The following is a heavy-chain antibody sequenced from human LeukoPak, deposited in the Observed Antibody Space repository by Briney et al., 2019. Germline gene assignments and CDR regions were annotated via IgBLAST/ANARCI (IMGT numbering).Heavy chain of an antibody. CDR2: ISGSGGST. J-gene: IGHJ6*03. CDR3: GGSAAHYYYMDV. Sequence: GGSLRLSCAAPGFTFSNAWMSWVGQAPGKGLEWFSAISGSGGSTYYADSVKGRFTISRDNSKNTLYLQMNSLRAEDTAVYYCGGSAAHYYYMDVWGKGTTVTVSS. CDR1: GFTFSNAW. V-gene: IGHV3-23*01. D-gene: IGHD2-2*01.